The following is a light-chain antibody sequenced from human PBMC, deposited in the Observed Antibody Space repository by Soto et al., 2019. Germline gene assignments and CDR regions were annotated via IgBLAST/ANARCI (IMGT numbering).Light chain of an antibody. CDR1: QSVSSNY. Sequence: EIVLTQSPGTLSLSPGERATLSCRASQSVSSNYLAWYQQKPGQAPRLLIYGASSRATGIPDRFSGRGSGTAFTLTVSSLEPEDCAVYYCQQYGSSPQTFGQGTKLEIK. V-gene: IGKV3-20*01. J-gene: IGKJ1*01. CDR2: GAS. CDR3: QQYGSSPQT.